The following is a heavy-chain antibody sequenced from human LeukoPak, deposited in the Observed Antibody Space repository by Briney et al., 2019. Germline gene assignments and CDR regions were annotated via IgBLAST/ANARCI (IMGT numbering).Heavy chain of an antibody. J-gene: IGHJ4*02. CDR2: ISSSSSTI. Sequence: GGSLRLSCAASGFTFSSYSMNWVRQAPGKGLEWVSYISSSSSTIYYADSVKGRFTISRDNAKNSLYLQMNSLRAEDTALYYCAKVGGRSSWSPFDYWGQGTLVTVSS. V-gene: IGHV3-48*04. CDR1: GFTFSSYS. CDR3: AKVGGRSSWSPFDY. D-gene: IGHD6-13*01.